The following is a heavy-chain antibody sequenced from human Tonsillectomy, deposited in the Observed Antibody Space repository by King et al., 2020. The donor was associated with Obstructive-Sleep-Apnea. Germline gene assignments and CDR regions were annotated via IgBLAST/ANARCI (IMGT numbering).Heavy chain of an antibody. CDR2: ISGSGGTT. CDR1: GFTFSTYA. J-gene: IGHJ4*02. CDR3: AKSVSSGTYFDY. D-gene: IGHD5/OR15-5a*01. Sequence: VQLVESGGGLVQPGGSLRLSCTASGFTFSTYAMNWVRQAPGKGLEWVSTISGSGGTTYYAVSVKGRFTISRDNSKNTLYLHMNNLRAEDTAVYHCAKSVSSGTYFDYWGQGTLVTVSS. V-gene: IGHV3-23*04.